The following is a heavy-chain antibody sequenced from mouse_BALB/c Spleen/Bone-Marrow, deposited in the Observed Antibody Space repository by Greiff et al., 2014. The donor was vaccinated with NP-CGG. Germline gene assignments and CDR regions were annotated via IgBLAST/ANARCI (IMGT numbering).Heavy chain of an antibody. J-gene: IGHJ3*01. Sequence: ESGAELMKPGASVKISCTATGYTFSSYCIEWVKQRPGHGLEWIGEILPGSGSTNYNAKFKGKATFTADTSSNTAYLQLSSETSEDYAVDYYARDCDPFAYWGQGTLVTVSA. CDR1: GYTFSSYC. D-gene: IGHD2-13*01. V-gene: IGHV1-9*01. CDR2: ILPGSGST. CDR3: ARDCDPFAY.